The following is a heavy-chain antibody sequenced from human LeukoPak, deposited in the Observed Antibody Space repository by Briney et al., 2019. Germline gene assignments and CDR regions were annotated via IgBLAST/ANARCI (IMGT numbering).Heavy chain of an antibody. CDR3: AREGVIVGARYYYGMDV. CDR2: ISAYNGNT. Sequence: ASVKVSCKASGYTFTSYGISWVRQAPGQGLEWMGWISAYNGNTNYAQKLQGRVNMTTDTSTSTAYMELRSLRSDDTAVYYCAREGVIVGARYYYGMDVWGQGTTVTVSS. CDR1: GYTFTSYG. D-gene: IGHD1-26*01. V-gene: IGHV1-18*01. J-gene: IGHJ6*02.